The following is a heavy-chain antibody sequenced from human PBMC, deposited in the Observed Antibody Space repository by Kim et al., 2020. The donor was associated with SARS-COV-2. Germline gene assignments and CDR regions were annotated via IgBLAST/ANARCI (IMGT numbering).Heavy chain of an antibody. CDR2: IWYDGSNK. CDR3: ARDAVPAAIVSVDWFDP. V-gene: IGHV3-33*01. D-gene: IGHD2-2*01. J-gene: IGHJ5*02. Sequence: GGSLRLSCAASGFTFSSYGMHWVRQAPGKGLEWVAVIWYDGSNKYYADSVKGRFTISRDNSKNTLYLQMNSLRAEDTAVYYCARDAVPAAIVSVDWFDPWGQGTLVTVSS. CDR1: GFTFSSYG.